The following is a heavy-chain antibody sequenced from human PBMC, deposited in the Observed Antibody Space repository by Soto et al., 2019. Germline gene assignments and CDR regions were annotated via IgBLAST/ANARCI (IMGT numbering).Heavy chain of an antibody. Sequence: PGGSLRLSCAASGFTFTSYAMHWVRQAPGKGLEWVAVISYDGSNKDYADSVRGRFTISRDNSKNTLFLQMNSLRAEDTAVYYCARDQIVPTGNYYYYYGMDVWGQGTTVTVSS. CDR3: ARDQIVPTGNYYYYYGMDV. J-gene: IGHJ6*02. D-gene: IGHD5-12*01. CDR1: GFTFTSYA. V-gene: IGHV3-30-3*01. CDR2: ISYDGSNK.